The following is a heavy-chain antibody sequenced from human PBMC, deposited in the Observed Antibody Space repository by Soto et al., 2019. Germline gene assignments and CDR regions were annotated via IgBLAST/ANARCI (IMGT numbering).Heavy chain of an antibody. D-gene: IGHD6-19*01. CDR3: ARRVAGVDY. CDR2: IGTAGDT. V-gene: IGHV3-13*04. CDR1: GFTLSGYD. J-gene: IGHJ4*02. Sequence: GGSLRLSCAASGFTLSGYDMHWVRQVTGKGLEWVSAIGTAGDTYSLGSVKGRFTISRANSKNTLYLQMNSLRAEDTAVYYCARRVAGVDYWGQGPLVTVSS.